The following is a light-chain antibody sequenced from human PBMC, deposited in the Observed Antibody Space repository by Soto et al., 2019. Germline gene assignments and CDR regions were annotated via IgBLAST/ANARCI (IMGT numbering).Light chain of an antibody. Sequence: EIVMTQSPATLSVSPGERATLSCRASQSVSSNLAWYQQKPGQAPRLLMYDASTRANGIPARFSGSGSGTEFTLTISSLQSEDFAVYYCQKYNNWPGTFGQGTKVEIK. CDR2: DAS. CDR1: QSVSSN. J-gene: IGKJ1*01. CDR3: QKYNNWPGT. V-gene: IGKV3-15*01.